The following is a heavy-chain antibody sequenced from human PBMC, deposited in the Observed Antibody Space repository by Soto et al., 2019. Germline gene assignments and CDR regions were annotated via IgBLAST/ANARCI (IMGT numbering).Heavy chain of an antibody. CDR1: SGSVSNNTYY. CDR2: VYYSGTT. D-gene: IGHD4-17*01. J-gene: IGHJ4*02. Sequence: SETLCVTCSVSSGSVSNNTYYWSWIRQPPGKRLEWIGYVYYSGTTNYNPSLKSRVTISVDLSKNQFSLRLSSVTTADTALYYCARTTAVPNTLRSRYFFDYWGQGTLVTVSS. CDR3: ARTTAVPNTLRSRYFFDY. V-gene: IGHV4-61*01.